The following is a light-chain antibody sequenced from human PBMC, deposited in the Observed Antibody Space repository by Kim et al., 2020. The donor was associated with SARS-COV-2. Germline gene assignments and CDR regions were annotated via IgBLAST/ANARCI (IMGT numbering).Light chain of an antibody. CDR2: DAT. J-gene: IGKJ3*01. V-gene: IGKV1-33*01. CDR1: QDITNN. CDR3: QHYDSLPRLFT. Sequence: DIQMTQSPSSLSASVGDRVTITCQTSQDITNNLNWYQQKPGKAPKFLIYDATKVEPGIPSRFSGSGSGTNFTFTISSLLPEDVATYYCQHYDSLPRLFTFGPGTKVDIK.